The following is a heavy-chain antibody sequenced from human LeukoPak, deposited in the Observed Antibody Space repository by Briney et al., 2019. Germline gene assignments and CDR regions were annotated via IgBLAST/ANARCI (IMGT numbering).Heavy chain of an antibody. CDR1: GGSFSGYY. J-gene: IGHJ4*02. V-gene: IGHV4-34*01. CDR3: ARGHVLRFLEWLLSRRSPLLYFDY. Sequence: SETLSLTCAVYGGSFSGYYWSWIRQPPGKGLEWIGEINHSGSTNYNPSLKSRVTISVDTSKNQFSLKLGSVTAADTAVYYCARGHVLRFLEWLLSRRSPLLYFDYWGQGTLVTVSS. D-gene: IGHD3-3*01. CDR2: INHSGST.